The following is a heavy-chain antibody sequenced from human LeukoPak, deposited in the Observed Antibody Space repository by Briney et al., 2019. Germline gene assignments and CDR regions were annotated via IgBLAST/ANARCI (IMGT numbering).Heavy chain of an antibody. CDR1: GGSISSDY. CDR2: IYTSGST. V-gene: IGHV4-4*07. J-gene: IGHJ6*03. D-gene: IGHD5-12*01. Sequence: SETLSLTCTVSGGSISSDYGSWIRQPAGKGREWIGRIYTSGSTNYNPSLKRRVTMSVDTSKNQVCLKLRSVTAADTAVYYCARTTEGYAGGPGYSYYYYMDVWGKGTTVTISS. CDR3: ARTTEGYAGGPGYSYYYYMDV.